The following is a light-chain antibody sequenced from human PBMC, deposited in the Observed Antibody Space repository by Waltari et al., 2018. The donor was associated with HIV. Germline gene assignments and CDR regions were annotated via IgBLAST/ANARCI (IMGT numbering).Light chain of an antibody. J-gene: IGLJ2*01. CDR2: SND. CDR1: RSNIGSST. Sequence: QSVLTQPPSASGTPGQTVTISCSGSRSNIGSSTVKWYQQFPATAPKLLIYSNDQRPSGVPARFSGSVSGTSASLAISGLQSEDEADYHCAAWDDSLRVLIFGGGTKLTVL. CDR3: AAWDDSLRVLI. V-gene: IGLV1-44*01.